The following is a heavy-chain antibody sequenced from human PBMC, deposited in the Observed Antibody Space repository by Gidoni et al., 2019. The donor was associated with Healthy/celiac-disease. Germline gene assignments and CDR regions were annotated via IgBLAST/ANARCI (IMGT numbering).Heavy chain of an antibody. V-gene: IGHV3-30*19. J-gene: IGHJ5*02. CDR3: ARVTVGATGNNWFDP. Sequence: QVQLVESGGGVVQPGRSLRLSCAASGFTFSSYGMHWVRQYPGKGLEWVAVISYDGSNKYYADSVKGRFTISRDNSKNTLYLQMNSLRAEDTAVYYCARVTVGATGNNWFDPWGQGTLVTVSS. CDR1: GFTFSSYG. D-gene: IGHD1-26*01. CDR2: ISYDGSNK.